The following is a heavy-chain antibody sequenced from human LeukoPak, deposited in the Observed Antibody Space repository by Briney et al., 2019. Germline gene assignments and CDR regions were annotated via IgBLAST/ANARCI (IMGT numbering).Heavy chain of an antibody. J-gene: IGHJ1*01. CDR2: MRPSGSTI. Sequence: GGSLRLSWPASGFSFSNYYMSWIRQAPGKGLECISYMRPSGSTIYYADSVRGRFTISRDNAKNSLYLQMNSLRAEDTAVYYCARKFIGGQGTQVTVSS. CDR3: ARKFI. V-gene: IGHV3-11*01. CDR1: GFSFSNYY.